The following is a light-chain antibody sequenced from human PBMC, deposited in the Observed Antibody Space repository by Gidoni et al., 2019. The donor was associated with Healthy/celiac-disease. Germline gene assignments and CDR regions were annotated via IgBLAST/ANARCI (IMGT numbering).Light chain of an antibody. CDR1: QSVSSN. J-gene: IGKJ3*01. Sequence: EIVMTQSPATLSVSPGERATLSCRASQSVSSNLAWYQQKPGQAPRLLIYGASTRATGIPARFSGSGSGTEFTLTISSLQSEDIAVYYCQQYKNWPPAFGPGTKVDIK. V-gene: IGKV3-15*01. CDR2: GAS. CDR3: QQYKNWPPA.